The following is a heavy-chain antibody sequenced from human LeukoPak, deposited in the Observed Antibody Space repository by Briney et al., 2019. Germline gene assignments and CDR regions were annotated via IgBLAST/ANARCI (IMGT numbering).Heavy chain of an antibody. V-gene: IGHV1-69*05. J-gene: IGHJ5*02. Sequence: SVKVSCKASGGTLSSFTISWVRQAPGQGLEWMGGIIPIFGTANYAQKFQGRVTMTRDTSISTAYMELSRLRSDDTAVYYCARDDYRYNWFDPWGQGTLVTVSS. D-gene: IGHD4-11*01. CDR1: GGTLSSFT. CDR2: IIPIFGTA. CDR3: ARDDYRYNWFDP.